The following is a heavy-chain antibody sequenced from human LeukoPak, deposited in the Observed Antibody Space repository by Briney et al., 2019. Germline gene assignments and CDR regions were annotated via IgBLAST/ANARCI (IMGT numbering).Heavy chain of an antibody. D-gene: IGHD3-22*01. J-gene: IGHJ4*02. V-gene: IGHV4-59*01. Sequence: SQTLSLTCTVSGGSISSYYWSWIRQPPGKGLEWIGYIYYSGSTNYNPSLKSRVTISVDTSKNQFSLKLSSVTAADTAVYYCARATWLPVGLYYYDSSGYYYYFDYWGQGTLVTVSS. CDR1: GGSISSYY. CDR3: ARATWLPVGLYYYDSSGYYYYFDY. CDR2: IYYSGST.